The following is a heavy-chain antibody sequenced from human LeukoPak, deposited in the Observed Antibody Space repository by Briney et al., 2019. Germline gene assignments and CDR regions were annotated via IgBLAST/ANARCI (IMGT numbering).Heavy chain of an antibody. D-gene: IGHD2/OR15-2a*01. CDR2: ISRSGGRT. V-gene: IGHV3-64D*09. CDR1: GFTFSSFA. Sequence: GGSLRLSCSASGFTFSSFAMHWVRQAPGKGLECVADISRSGGRTYYADSVKGRFTISRDNSKNTLYLQMSSLRAEDTAVYLCVKDLRSDFMGVLSRYLSYWGQGTLVTVSS. CDR3: VKDLRSDFMGVLSRYLSY. J-gene: IGHJ4*02.